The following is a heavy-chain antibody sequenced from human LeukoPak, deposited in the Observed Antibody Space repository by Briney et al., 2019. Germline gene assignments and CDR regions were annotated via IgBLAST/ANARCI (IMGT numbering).Heavy chain of an antibody. Sequence: SETLSLTCTVSGGSISSGGYYWTWIRRPPGKGLEWIGYMSQTGSTYYNPSLKSRVTISVDTSKSQFSLKLTSVTAADTAVYYCARDWSGPYYFDHWGQGILVTVSS. D-gene: IGHD3-3*01. CDR3: ARDWSGPYYFDH. J-gene: IGHJ4*01. CDR2: MSQTGST. V-gene: IGHV4-31*03. CDR1: GGSISSGGYY.